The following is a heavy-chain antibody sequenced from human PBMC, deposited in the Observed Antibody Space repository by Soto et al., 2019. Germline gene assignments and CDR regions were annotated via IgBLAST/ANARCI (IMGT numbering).Heavy chain of an antibody. CDR2: IYHSGST. CDR3: ARGHVVAVDY. D-gene: IGHD2-21*01. CDR1: GGSISSGGYS. J-gene: IGHJ4*02. Sequence: QLQLQESGSGLVKPSQTLSLTCAVSGGSISSGGYSRSWIRQPPGKGLEWIGYIYHSGSTYYNPPLKSRVTSSVDWSKNQFAPRLGSVTASDTAVYYCARGHVVAVDYWGQGTLVTVSS. V-gene: IGHV4-30-2*01.